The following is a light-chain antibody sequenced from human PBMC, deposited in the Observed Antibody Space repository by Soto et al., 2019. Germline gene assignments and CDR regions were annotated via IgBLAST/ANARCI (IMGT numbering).Light chain of an antibody. Sequence: QLVLTQPASVSGSPGQSITISCTGTNSDVGGYNYVSWYQQHPGKAPKLMIYEVSNRPSGISNRFSGSKSGNTASLTFSGLQAEDEADYYCSSYTSSNTLVFGGGTQLTVL. CDR1: NSDVGGYNY. CDR3: SSYTSSNTLV. CDR2: EVS. J-gene: IGLJ3*02. V-gene: IGLV2-14*01.